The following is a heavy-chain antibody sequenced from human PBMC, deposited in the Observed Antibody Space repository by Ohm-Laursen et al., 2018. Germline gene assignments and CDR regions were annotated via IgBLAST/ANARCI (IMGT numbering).Heavy chain of an antibody. CDR3: AKGDSMIVADDAFDI. V-gene: IGHV3-48*03. CDR1: GFTFSSYE. Sequence: SLRLSCSASGFTFSSYEMNWVRQAPGKGLEWVSYISSSGSTIYYADSVKGRFTISRDNAKNSLYLQMNSLRAEDTAVYYCAKGDSMIVADDAFDIWGQGTMVTVSS. D-gene: IGHD3-22*01. CDR2: ISSSGSTI. J-gene: IGHJ3*02.